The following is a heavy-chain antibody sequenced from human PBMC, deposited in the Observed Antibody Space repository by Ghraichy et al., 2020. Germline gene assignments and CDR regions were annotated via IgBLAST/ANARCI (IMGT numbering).Heavy chain of an antibody. V-gene: IGHV1-69*13. CDR2: IIPIFGTA. Sequence: SVKVSCKASGGTFSSYAISWVRQAPGQGLEWMGGIIPIFGTANYAQKFQGRVTITADESTSTAYMELSSLRSEDTAVYYCARVGGFGYDSSGWGQGTLVTVSS. D-gene: IGHD3-22*01. J-gene: IGHJ4*02. CDR3: ARVGGFGYDSSG. CDR1: GGTFSSYA.